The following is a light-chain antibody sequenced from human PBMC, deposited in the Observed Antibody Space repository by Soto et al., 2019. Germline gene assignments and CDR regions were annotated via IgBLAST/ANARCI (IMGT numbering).Light chain of an antibody. CDR2: AAS. CDR3: QQIYSAPLT. CDR1: QSITTY. V-gene: IGKV1-39*01. Sequence: DIQMTQSPSSLSASVGDRVTITCRASQSITTYLNWYRQKPGKAPKLLIYAASSLQSGVPSRFSGSGSETECTLSISSLQPEDFATYFCQQIYSAPLTFGGGTKVEIK. J-gene: IGKJ4*01.